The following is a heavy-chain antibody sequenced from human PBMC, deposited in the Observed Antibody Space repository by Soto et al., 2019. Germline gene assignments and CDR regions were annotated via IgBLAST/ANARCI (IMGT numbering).Heavy chain of an antibody. D-gene: IGHD2-21*02. V-gene: IGHV4-39*01. CDR3: ARQRTSVVTQAYFDS. CDR1: GDSINNRSYY. J-gene: IGHJ4*02. Sequence: SETLSLTCTVPGDSINNRSYYWGWIRQPPGEGLEWIGSIYYSGSTYNNPSLKSRVSMSVDTSKNQFSLKLRSVTAADTALYYCARQRTSVVTQAYFDSWGQGSLVTVYS. CDR2: IYYSGST.